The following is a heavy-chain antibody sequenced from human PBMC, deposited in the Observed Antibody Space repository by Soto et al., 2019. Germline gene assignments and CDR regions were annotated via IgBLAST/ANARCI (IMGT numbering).Heavy chain of an antibody. J-gene: IGHJ6*02. CDR1: GGTFSSYA. V-gene: IGHV1-69*06. CDR2: IIPIFGTA. CDR3: ARDPGRYCSSTSCYDTYYYYGMDV. Sequence: SVKVSCKASGGTFSSYAISWVRQAPGQGLEWMGGIIPIFGTANYAQKFQGRVTITADKSTSTAYMELSSLRSEDTAVYYCARDPGRYCSSTSCYDTYYYYGMDVWGQGTTVTVS. D-gene: IGHD2-2*01.